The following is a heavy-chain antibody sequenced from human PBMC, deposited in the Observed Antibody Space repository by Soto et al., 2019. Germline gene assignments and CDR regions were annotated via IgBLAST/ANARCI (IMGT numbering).Heavy chain of an antibody. CDR1: GFTFSSYG. CDR2: ISYDGSNK. D-gene: IGHD3-22*01. V-gene: IGHV3-30*18. Sequence: VQLVESGGGVVQPGRSLRLSCAASGFTFSSYGMHWVRQAPGKGLEWVAVISYDGSNKYYADSVKGRFTISRDNSKNTLYLQMNSLRAEDTAVYYCAKDRVTMIVGPPDYWGQGTLVTVSS. J-gene: IGHJ4*02. CDR3: AKDRVTMIVGPPDY.